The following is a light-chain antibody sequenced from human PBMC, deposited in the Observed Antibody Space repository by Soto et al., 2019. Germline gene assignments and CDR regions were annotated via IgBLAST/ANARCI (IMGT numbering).Light chain of an antibody. V-gene: IGLV2-8*01. CDR3: SSYAGSNNFV. Sequence: QSALTQPASVSGSPGQSITISCVGTSGDIGDYNYVSWYQQHPGKVPKVMIYDVTNRPSGVPDRFSGSKSGNTASLTVSGLQAEDEADYYCSSYAGSNNFVFGTGTKVTV. J-gene: IGLJ1*01. CDR1: SGDIGDYNY. CDR2: DVT.